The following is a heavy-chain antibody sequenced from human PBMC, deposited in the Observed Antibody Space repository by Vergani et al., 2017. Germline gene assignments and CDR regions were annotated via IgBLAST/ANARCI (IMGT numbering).Heavy chain of an antibody. Sequence: QVQLVQSGAEVKKPGASVKVSCKASGYTFTSYYMHWVRQAPGQGLEWMGIINPSGGSTSYAQKFQGRVTMTRDTSTSTVYMELSSLRSEDTAVYYCARWGGYDYLGQNFDYWGQGTLVTVSS. V-gene: IGHV1-46*03. J-gene: IGHJ4*02. D-gene: IGHD5-12*01. CDR2: INPSGGST. CDR1: GYTFTSYY. CDR3: ARWGGYDYLGQNFDY.